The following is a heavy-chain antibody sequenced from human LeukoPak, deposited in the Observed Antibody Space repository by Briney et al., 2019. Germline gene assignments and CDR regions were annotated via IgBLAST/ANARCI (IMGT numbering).Heavy chain of an antibody. CDR1: GGSFSGYY. CDR2: INHSGST. CDR3: ARDREKNDYVWGSYRLDAFDI. D-gene: IGHD3-16*02. Sequence: PSETLSLTCAVYGGSFSGYYWSWIRQPPGKGLEWIGEINHSGSTNYNPSLKSRVTISVDTSKNQFSLKLSSVTAADTAVYYCARDREKNDYVWGSYRLDAFDIWGQGTMVTVSS. J-gene: IGHJ3*02. V-gene: IGHV4-34*01.